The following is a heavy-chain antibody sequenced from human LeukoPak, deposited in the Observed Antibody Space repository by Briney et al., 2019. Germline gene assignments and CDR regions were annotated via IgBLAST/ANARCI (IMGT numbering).Heavy chain of an antibody. J-gene: IGHJ4*02. D-gene: IGHD1-26*01. CDR1: GGSISSYY. V-gene: IGHV4-59*08. CDR3: ARASGINDY. CDR2: IYNSEIT. Sequence: SETLSLTCSVSGGSISSYYWSWIRQPPGKGLEWIGFIYNSEITNYNPSLKSRVTISVDTSKSQFSLKLNSVTAADTAVYYCARASGINDYWGQGTLVTVSS.